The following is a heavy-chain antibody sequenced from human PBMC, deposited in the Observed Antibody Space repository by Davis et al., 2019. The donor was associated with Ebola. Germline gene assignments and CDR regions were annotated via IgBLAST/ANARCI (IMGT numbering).Heavy chain of an antibody. Sequence: GESLKISCVASGFTFSSSWMTWVRQAPGKGLEWVANMKEDGSEKYFVDSVRGRFTISRDNAKNSLYLQMNSLRVEDTALYYCAVLLVGATHEIDYWGQGTLVTVSS. CDR3: AVLLVGATHEIDY. V-gene: IGHV3-7*03. J-gene: IGHJ4*02. CDR1: GFTFSSSW. D-gene: IGHD1-26*01. CDR2: MKEDGSEK.